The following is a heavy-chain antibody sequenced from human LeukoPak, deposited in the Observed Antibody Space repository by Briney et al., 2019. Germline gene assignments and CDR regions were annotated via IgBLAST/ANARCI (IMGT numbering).Heavy chain of an antibody. CDR3: ARVSPYYYDSSGLYFDY. V-gene: IGHV4-59*01. J-gene: IGHJ4*02. Sequence: PSETLSLTCTVSGGSISSYYWSWIRQSPGKGLEWIGYIYYSGSTNYNPSLKSRVTISVDTSKNQFSLKLSSVTAADTAVYYCARVSPYYYDSSGLYFDYWGQGTLVTVSS. CDR1: GGSISSYY. CDR2: IYYSGST. D-gene: IGHD3-22*01.